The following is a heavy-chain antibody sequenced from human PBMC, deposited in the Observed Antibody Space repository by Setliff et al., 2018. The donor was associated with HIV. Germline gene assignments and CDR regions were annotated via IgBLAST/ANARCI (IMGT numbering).Heavy chain of an antibody. D-gene: IGHD4-4*01. J-gene: IGHJ4*02. CDR2: LYSGDSDT. V-gene: IGHV5-51*01. CDR3: ARAPNSPYYSNIWYADY. CDR1: GYSFTTYW. Sequence: GESLTISCKTSGYSFTTYWIGWVRQMPGKGLEWMAILYSGDSDTRYSPSFQSQVTISADKSTGTAYLEWRSLTASDTAMYFCARAPNSPYYSNIWYADYWGQGTLVTVSS.